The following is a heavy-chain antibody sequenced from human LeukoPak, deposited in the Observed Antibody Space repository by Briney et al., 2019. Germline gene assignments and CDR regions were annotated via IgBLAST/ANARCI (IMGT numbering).Heavy chain of an antibody. V-gene: IGHV4-4*07. Sequence: PSETLSLTCTVSGGSISSYYWSWIRRPAGKGLEWIGRIYTSGSTNYNPSLKSRVTMSVDTSKNQFSLKLSSVTAADTAVYYCARDRRVRSRNWFDPWGQGTLVTVSS. CDR1: GGSISSYY. CDR3: ARDRRVRSRNWFDP. J-gene: IGHJ5*02. CDR2: IYTSGST. D-gene: IGHD1-26*01.